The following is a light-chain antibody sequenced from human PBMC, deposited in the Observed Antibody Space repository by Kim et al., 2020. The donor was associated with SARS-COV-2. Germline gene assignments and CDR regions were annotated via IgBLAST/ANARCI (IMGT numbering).Light chain of an antibody. Sequence: ASVEDRVTITCRASQGIINSLAWYQQRPGRAPNLLSYAASTLQSGVPSRFSGSGSGTEITLTISGLQPEDFATHYCQQVNIVPLTFGGETKMDIK. CDR1: QGIINS. V-gene: IGKV1-9*01. J-gene: IGKJ4*01. CDR2: AAS. CDR3: QQVNIVPLT.